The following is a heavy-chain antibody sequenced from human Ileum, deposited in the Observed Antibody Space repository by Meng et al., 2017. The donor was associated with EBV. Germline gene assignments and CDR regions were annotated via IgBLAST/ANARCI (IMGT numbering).Heavy chain of an antibody. CDR2: IYHSGIT. CDR1: GGATSRSDW. Sequence: GPRRLSRPGPRPPPGAGPGGATSRSDWWSWVRQPPGKGLEWIGKIYHSGITIYNPSLKSRVTMSVDNSKNQFSLKLNSMTAADTAVYYCARDPTGGEDHQRVWGQGTLVTVSS. J-gene: IGHJ4*02. CDR3: ARDPTGGEDHQRV. V-gene: IGHV4-4*03. D-gene: IGHD1-14*01.